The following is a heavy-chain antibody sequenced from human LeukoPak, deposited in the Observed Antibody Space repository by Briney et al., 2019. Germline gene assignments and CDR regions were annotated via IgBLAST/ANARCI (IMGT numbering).Heavy chain of an antibody. CDR2: ISYDGSNK. V-gene: IGHV3-30*18. CDR1: GFTFSSYG. J-gene: IGHJ4*02. CDR3: AKEGGGVAFDY. Sequence: GGSLRLSRAASGFTFSSYGMHWVRQAPGKGLEWVAVISYDGSNKYYADSVKGRFTISRDNSKNTLYLQMNSLRAEDTAVYYCAKEGGGVAFDYWGQGTLVTVSS. D-gene: IGHD3-16*01.